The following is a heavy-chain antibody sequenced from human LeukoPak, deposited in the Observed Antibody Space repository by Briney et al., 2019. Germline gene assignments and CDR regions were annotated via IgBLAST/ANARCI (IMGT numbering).Heavy chain of an antibody. D-gene: IGHD6-13*01. CDR1: GFTFSSYA. CDR2: ISGSGGST. CDR3: AKAGRWAAAAGNYFDY. J-gene: IGHJ4*02. Sequence: PGGSLRLSCAASGFTFSSYAMSWVRQAPGKGLEWVSAISGSGGSTYYADSVKGRFTISRDNSKNTLYLQMDSLRAEDTAVYYCAKAGRWAAAAGNYFDYWGQGTLVTVSS. V-gene: IGHV3-23*01.